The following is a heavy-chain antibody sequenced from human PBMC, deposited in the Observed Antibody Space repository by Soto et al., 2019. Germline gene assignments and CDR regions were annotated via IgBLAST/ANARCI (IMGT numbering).Heavy chain of an antibody. D-gene: IGHD5-12*01. CDR2: IVVGSGNT. V-gene: IGHV1-58*02. CDR1: GFTFTSSA. Sequence: QMQLVQSGPEVKKPGTSVKVSCKASGFTFTSSAMQWVRLARGQRLEWIGWIVVGSGNTNYAQKFQERVSITRDMSTRTAYMELSSLRSVDTAVYYCAAGVTYDGNFDIWGQGTMVTVSS. J-gene: IGHJ3*02. CDR3: AAGVTYDGNFDI.